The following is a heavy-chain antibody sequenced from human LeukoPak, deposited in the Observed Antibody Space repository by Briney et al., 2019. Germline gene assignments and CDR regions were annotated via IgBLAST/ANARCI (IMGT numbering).Heavy chain of an antibody. CDR2: INHSGST. D-gene: IGHD5-24*01. Sequence: SETLSLTCAVYGGSFSGYYWSWIRQPPGKGLEWIGEINHSGSTNYNPSLKSRVTISVDTSKNQFSLKLSSVTAADTAVYYCARGVSRDGYIYWGQGTLVTVSS. V-gene: IGHV4-34*01. CDR3: ARGVSRDGYIY. CDR1: GGSFSGYY. J-gene: IGHJ4*02.